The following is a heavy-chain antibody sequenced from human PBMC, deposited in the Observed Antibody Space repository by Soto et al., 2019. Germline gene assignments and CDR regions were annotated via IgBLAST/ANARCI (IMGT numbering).Heavy chain of an antibody. CDR3: AGGGITGVGWFDP. V-gene: IGHV1-18*01. D-gene: IGHD1-20*01. CDR1: GYTFNNFG. CDR2: ISAYTGNT. J-gene: IGHJ5*02. Sequence: QVQLVQSGAEVKKPGASVKVSCKASGYTFNNFGINWVRQAPGQGLEWMGWISAYTGNTNYAQKLQGRVTMTTDTCTNTVYMELRSLRSDDTAVYYGAGGGITGVGWFDPWGQGTLVTVSS.